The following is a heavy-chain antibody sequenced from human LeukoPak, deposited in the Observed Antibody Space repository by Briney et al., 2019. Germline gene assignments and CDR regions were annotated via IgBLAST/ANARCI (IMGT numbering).Heavy chain of an antibody. CDR2: IKQDGSEK. CDR1: GFTVSSNS. J-gene: IGHJ4*02. D-gene: IGHD3-3*01. Sequence: GGSLRLSCTVAGFTVSSNSMSWVRQAPGEGLEWVANIKQDGSEKYYVDSVRSRLTISRDNAENSLFLQMNRLRVADTAVYYCTRDFGRSSYYFDFWGQGTLVTVSS. CDR3: TRDFGRSSYYFDF. V-gene: IGHV3-7*01.